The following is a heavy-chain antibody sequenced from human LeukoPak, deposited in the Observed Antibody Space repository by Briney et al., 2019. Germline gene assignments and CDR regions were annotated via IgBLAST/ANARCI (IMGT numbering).Heavy chain of an antibody. V-gene: IGHV3-48*02. CDR2: ISSSSSTI. CDR3: ARAYSGSSGRDAFDS. Sequence: GSLRLSCAASGFTFNSYNMNWVRQAPGKGLEWVSYISSSSSTIYYADSVKGRFTISRDSAKTSLFLQMNSLRDEDTAVYYCARAYSGSSGRDAFDSWGLGTLVTVSS. CDR1: GFTFNSYN. D-gene: IGHD6-6*01. J-gene: IGHJ3*02.